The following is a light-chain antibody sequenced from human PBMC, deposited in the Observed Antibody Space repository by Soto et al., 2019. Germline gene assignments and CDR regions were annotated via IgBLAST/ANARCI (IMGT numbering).Light chain of an antibody. Sequence: EIVLTQSPGTLSLSPGERATLSCRASQSVSSTYLAWYQQKPGQAPRLLIYGISSRATGVPDRFSGSGSGADFTLTTSRLEPEDFAVYYSQQYATAPPLYSFGQGTKLEIK. V-gene: IGKV3-20*01. CDR3: QQYATAPPLYS. J-gene: IGKJ2*03. CDR1: QSVSSTY. CDR2: GIS.